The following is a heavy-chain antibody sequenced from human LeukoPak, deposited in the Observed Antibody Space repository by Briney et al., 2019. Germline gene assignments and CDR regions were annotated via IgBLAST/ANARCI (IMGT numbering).Heavy chain of an antibody. D-gene: IGHD1-1*01. CDR3: AREGPVQLERPAPEIDY. CDR2: IYHSGST. J-gene: IGHJ4*02. V-gene: IGHV4-38-2*02. Sequence: PSETLSLTCTVSGYSISSGYYWGWIRQPPGKGLEWIGSIYHSGSTYYDPSLKSRVTISVDTSKNQFSLKLSSVTAADTAVYYCAREGPVQLERPAPEIDYWGQGTLVTVSS. CDR1: GYSISSGYY.